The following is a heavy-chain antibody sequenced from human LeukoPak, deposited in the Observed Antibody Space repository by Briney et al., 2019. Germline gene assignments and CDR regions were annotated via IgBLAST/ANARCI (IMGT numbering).Heavy chain of an antibody. Sequence: HPGGSLRLSCAASGFTVSSNYMSWVRQAPGKGLEWVSVIYSGGSTYYADSVKGRFTISRDNSKNTLYLQMNSLRAEDTAVYYCARDSCSSTSCYGLMDYWGQGTLVTVSS. V-gene: IGHV3-53*01. D-gene: IGHD2-2*01. CDR1: GFTVSSNY. CDR2: IYSGGST. CDR3: ARDSCSSTSCYGLMDY. J-gene: IGHJ4*02.